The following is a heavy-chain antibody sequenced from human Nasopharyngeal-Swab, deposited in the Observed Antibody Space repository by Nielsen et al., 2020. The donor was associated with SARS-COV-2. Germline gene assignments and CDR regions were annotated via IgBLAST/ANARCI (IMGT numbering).Heavy chain of an antibody. V-gene: IGHV3-11*01. CDR2: ISDSGSII. D-gene: IGHD4-17*01. J-gene: IGHJ4*02. CDR3: ARGRTVTTTLDLDY. CDR1: RFTFSDYY. Sequence: GESLKISCAASRFTFSDYYMSWVRQAPGRGLEWVSYISDSGSIIYYADSVKGRFTISRDNARNSLYLQMNSLRAEDTAVYYCARGRTVTTTLDLDYWGQGTLVTFSS.